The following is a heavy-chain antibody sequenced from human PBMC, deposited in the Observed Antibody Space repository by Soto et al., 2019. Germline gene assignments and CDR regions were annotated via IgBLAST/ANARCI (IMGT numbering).Heavy chain of an antibody. Sequence: PGGSLRLSCAASGFTFSSYGMHWVRQAPGKGLEWVAVIWYDGSNKYYADSVKGRFTISRDNSKNTLYLQMNSLRAEDTAVYYCARGPRSNCSGGSCYSLHYYYYMAVWGKGTTVTVSS. CDR3: ARGPRSNCSGGSCYSLHYYYYMAV. J-gene: IGHJ6*03. D-gene: IGHD2-15*01. CDR1: GFTFSSYG. CDR2: IWYDGSNK. V-gene: IGHV3-33*01.